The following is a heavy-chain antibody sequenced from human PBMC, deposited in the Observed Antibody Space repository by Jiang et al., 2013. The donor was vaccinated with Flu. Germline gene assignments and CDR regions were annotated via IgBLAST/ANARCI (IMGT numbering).Heavy chain of an antibody. CDR2: IDWDDDK. Sequence: KPTQTLTLTCTFSGFSLSTSGMCVSWIRQPPGKALEWLALIDWDDDKYYSTSLKTRLTISKDTSKNQVVLTMTNMDPVDTATYYCARIRTVTTDYYYGMDVWGQGTTVTVSS. CDR1: GFSLSTSGMC. CDR3: ARIRTVTTDYYYGMDV. J-gene: IGHJ6*02. D-gene: IGHD4-17*01. V-gene: IGHV2-70*01.